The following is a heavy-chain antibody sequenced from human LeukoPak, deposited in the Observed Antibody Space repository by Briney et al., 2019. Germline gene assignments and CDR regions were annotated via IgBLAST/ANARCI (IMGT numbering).Heavy chain of an antibody. CDR1: GGSFSGYY. J-gene: IGHJ4*02. D-gene: IGHD4-11*01. Sequence: SETLSLTCAVYGGSFSGYYWSWIRQPPGKGLEWIGEINHSGSTNYNPSLKSRVTISVDTSKNQFSLKLSSVTAADTAVYYCASSIDMTTVTSDYWGQGTLVTASS. V-gene: IGHV4-34*01. CDR3: ASSIDMTTVTSDY. CDR2: INHSGST.